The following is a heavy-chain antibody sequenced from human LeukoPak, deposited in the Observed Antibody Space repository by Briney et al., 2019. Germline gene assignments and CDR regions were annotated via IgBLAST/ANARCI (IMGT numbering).Heavy chain of an antibody. J-gene: IGHJ4*02. CDR3: ARDPIAYCGADCYSD. CDR2: IYYTGST. V-gene: IGHV4-31*03. Sequence: SETLSLTCTVSGASIISGGYYWSWIRQHPGKGLEWIGYIYYTGSTYYNPSLKNRLTISIDTSKSQFSLKLTSVTAADTAVYYCARDPIAYCGADCYSDWGQGTLVTVSS. D-gene: IGHD2-21*02. CDR1: GASIISGGYY.